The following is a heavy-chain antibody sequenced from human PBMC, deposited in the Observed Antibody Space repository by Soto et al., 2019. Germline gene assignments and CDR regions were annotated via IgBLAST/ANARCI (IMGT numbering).Heavy chain of an antibody. V-gene: IGHV4-39*01. D-gene: IGHD2-15*01. CDR1: GGSISSTIYY. CDR2: IYYSGST. Sequence: TXASLSLAFTVCGGSISSTIYYWGWIRQPPGKGLEWIGSIYYSGSTYYNPSLQSRVTIPVDTSKNKFSLKLSSVTAADTAVYYCARDRTQQTIFDQCGQGNMVTVSS. CDR3: ARDRTQQTIFDQ. J-gene: IGHJ4*02.